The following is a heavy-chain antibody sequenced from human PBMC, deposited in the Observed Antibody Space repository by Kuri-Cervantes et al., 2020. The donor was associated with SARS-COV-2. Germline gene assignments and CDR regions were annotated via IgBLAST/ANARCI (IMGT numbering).Heavy chain of an antibody. D-gene: IGHD6-19*01. CDR2: IYTSGST. J-gene: IGHJ4*02. V-gene: IGHV4-4*07. CDR3: ARDASRGAVAGFDY. CDR1: GGSISSYY. Sequence: SETLSLTCTVSGGSISSYYWSWIRQPAGKGLEWIGRIYTSGSTNYNPSLKSRVTISVDTSKNQFSLKLSSVTAADTAVYYCARDASRGAVAGFDYWGQGTLVTVSS.